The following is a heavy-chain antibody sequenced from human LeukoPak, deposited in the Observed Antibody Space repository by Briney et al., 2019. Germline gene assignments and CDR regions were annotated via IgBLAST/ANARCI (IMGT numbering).Heavy chain of an antibody. CDR2: ISTNGDST. CDR1: GFTFSSYT. V-gene: IGHV3-64*01. J-gene: IGHJ5*02. CDR3: AREFDGGFDP. Sequence: GGSLRLSCAASGFTFSSYTMHWVRQAPGKGLESVSAISTNGDSTYYVNSVKVRFTISRDNSKNTLHLQMGSLRAEDQAVYYCAREFDGGFDPWGQGTLVTVSS. D-gene: IGHD3-16*01.